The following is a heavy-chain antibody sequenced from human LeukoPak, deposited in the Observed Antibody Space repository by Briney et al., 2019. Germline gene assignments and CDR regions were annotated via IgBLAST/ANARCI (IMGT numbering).Heavy chain of an antibody. D-gene: IGHD3-22*01. V-gene: IGHV3-23*01. CDR1: GFTLSTYA. CDR3: AKTPTYYSDSNVYYNWYIDL. J-gene: IGHJ2*01. CDR2: ISNSGGNT. Sequence: GGSLRLSCVASGFTLSTYAMNWVRRAPGKGLEWVSSISNSGGNTYYADSLKGRFTISRDNSKNTLYLQMNSLRAEDTAVYYCAKTPTYYSDSNVYYNWYIDLWGRGTLVTVSP.